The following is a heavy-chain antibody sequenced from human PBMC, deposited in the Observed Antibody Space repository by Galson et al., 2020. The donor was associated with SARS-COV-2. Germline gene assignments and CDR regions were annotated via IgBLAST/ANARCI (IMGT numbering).Heavy chain of an antibody. J-gene: IGHJ3*02. CDR3: ARLHYGEYAPEAFDI. D-gene: IGHD4-17*01. Sequence: SETLSLTCAVSGTSISGGSYSWNWIRQPPGKGLEWIGYISHSGGTYYNPSLKSRVTISGDRSKNQFSLRLSSVTAADAAVYFCARLHYGEYAPEAFDIWGPGTRVNVAS. V-gene: IGHV4-30-2*01. CDR2: ISHSGGT. CDR1: GTSISGGSYS.